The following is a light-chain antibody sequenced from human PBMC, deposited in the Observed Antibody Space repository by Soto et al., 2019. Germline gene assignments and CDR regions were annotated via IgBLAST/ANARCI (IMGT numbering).Light chain of an antibody. Sequence: QSVLTQPRSVSASPGQSVTISCTGTSSNVGGYNYVSWYQQNPGKAPKLMIYDATKRPSGVPDRFSGSKSGNAASLTISGLQAEDEADYYCCSYAAGYTLVFGGGTKVTV. V-gene: IGLV2-11*01. CDR3: CSYAAGYTLV. CDR1: SSNVGGYNY. CDR2: DAT. J-gene: IGLJ2*01.